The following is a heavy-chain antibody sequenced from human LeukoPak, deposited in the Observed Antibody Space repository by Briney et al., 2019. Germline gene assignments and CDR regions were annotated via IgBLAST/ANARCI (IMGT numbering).Heavy chain of an antibody. CDR1: GFTFSSYS. CDR3: ARDDYYGSGSYYFDY. CDR2: ISSSSYI. V-gene: IGHV3-21*01. J-gene: IGHJ4*02. D-gene: IGHD3-10*01. Sequence: GGSLRLSRAASGFTFSSYSMNWVRQAPGKGLEWVSSISSSSYIYYADSVKGRFTISRDNAKNSLYLQMNSLRAEDTAVYYCARDDYYGSGSYYFDYWGQGTLVTVSS.